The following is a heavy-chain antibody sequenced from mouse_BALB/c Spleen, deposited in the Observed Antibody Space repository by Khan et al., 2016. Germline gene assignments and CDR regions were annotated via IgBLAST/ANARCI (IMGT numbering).Heavy chain of an antibody. Sequence: EVELVESGGGLVKPGGSLKLSCAASGFTFSSYAMSWVRQTPEKRLEWVASISSGGSTYYPDSVKGRFTISRDNARNIRNLQMSSMRSEDTAMYYCSREDYGNYGDYFDYWGPGTTLPVSS. D-gene: IGHD2-1*01. V-gene: IGHV5-6-5*01. CDR3: SREDYGNYGDYFDY. CDR2: ISSGGST. J-gene: IGHJ2*01. CDR1: GFTFSSYA.